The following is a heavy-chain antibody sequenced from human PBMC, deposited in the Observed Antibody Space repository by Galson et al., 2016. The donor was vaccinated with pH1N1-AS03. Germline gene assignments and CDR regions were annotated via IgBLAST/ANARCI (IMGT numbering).Heavy chain of an antibody. V-gene: IGHV1-3*01. CDR2: INAGNGNT. CDR1: GYTFISYV. CDR3: PRGRGSYGMDV. Sequence: SVKVSCKASGYTFISYVMHWVRQAPGQRLEWMGWINAGNGNTTYSQSFQGRVTITRDTSASKAYMELSSLRSEDTAVYYCPRGRGSYGMDVWGQGTTVTVSS. J-gene: IGHJ6*02. D-gene: IGHD1-26*01.